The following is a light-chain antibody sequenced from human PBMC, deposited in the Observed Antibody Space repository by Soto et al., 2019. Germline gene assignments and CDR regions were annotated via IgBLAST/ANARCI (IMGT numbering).Light chain of an antibody. CDR3: CSFAVGAAFV. J-gene: IGLJ2*01. Sequence: QSALTQPASVSASPGQSITISCTGTSSNVGTYDLVSWYQHHPDKAPKLIIYEGTKRPSGISSRFSGSKSGNTASLTISGLQYEDDDDYPCCSFAVGAAFVFGGGTKLTVL. V-gene: IGLV2-23*01. CDR1: SSNVGTYDL. CDR2: EGT.